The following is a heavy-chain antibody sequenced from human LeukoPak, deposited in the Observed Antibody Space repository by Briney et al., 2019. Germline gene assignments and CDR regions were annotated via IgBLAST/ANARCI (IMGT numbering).Heavy chain of an antibody. CDR3: AKGGGIAAAAYYYMDV. J-gene: IGHJ6*03. CDR2: IGGSGANT. CDR1: GLTFSNYA. Sequence: GGSLRLSCAVSGLTFSNYAMSWVRQAPGKGLEWVSLIGGSGANTFYADSVKGRFTISRDNSKNTLYLQMKSLRAEDTAVYYCAKGGGIAAAAYYYMDVWGKGTTVTVSS. V-gene: IGHV3-23*01. D-gene: IGHD6-13*01.